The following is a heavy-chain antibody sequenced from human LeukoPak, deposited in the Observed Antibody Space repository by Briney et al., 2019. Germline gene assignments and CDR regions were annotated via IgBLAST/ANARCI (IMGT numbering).Heavy chain of an antibody. Sequence: GASVKVSCEASGYTFISYSISRVRQAPGQGLEWMGWISAYNGNTNYAQNFQGRVTMTTDTSTSTAYMELRTLRSDDTALYYCARDAYYYYGSGSPIRAFDIWGQGTMVTVSS. J-gene: IGHJ3*02. CDR1: GYTFISYS. D-gene: IGHD3-10*01. CDR3: ARDAYYYYGSGSPIRAFDI. CDR2: ISAYNGNT. V-gene: IGHV1-18*01.